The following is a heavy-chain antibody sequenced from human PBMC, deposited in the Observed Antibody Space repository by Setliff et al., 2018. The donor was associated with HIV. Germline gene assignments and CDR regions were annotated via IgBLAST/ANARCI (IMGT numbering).Heavy chain of an antibody. CDR2: IKTDGSEK. V-gene: IGHV3-7*01. CDR1: GFVFSTYW. CDR3: ARRRYDFWSGYYPYYMDV. J-gene: IGHJ6*03. Sequence: GSLRLSCAASGFVFSTYWMSWVRQAPGKGPEWVANIKTDGSEKYYVDSVKGRFTISRDNAKNSLYLQMNSLRVEDTAVYYCARRRYDFWSGYYPYYMDVWGKGTTVTV. D-gene: IGHD3-3*01.